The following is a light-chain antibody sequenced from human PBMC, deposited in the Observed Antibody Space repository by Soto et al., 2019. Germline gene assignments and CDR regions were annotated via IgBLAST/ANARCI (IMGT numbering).Light chain of an antibody. Sequence: EIVLTQSPATLSLSPGERATLSCRASQSIGLAIAWYQHKPGQAPRLLIFDASQRATGIPARFRGSGSGTDFTLDISSLEPEDFVVYYCQQRTDRPPWTFGQGTKVESK. CDR2: DAS. CDR1: QSIGLA. CDR3: QQRTDRPPWT. V-gene: IGKV3-11*01. J-gene: IGKJ1*01.